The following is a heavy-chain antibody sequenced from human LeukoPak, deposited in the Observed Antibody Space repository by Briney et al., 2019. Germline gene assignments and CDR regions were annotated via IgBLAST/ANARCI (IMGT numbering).Heavy chain of an antibody. Sequence: PGGSLRPSCAASGFTFSSYAMTWVRQAPGKGLEWVSSISGSGGSTYYADSVKGRFTVSRDNSKNTLYLQVNSLRAEDTAVYYCAKDLDTAMIGKIDSWGQGTLVTVSS. CDR3: AKDLDTAMIGKIDS. D-gene: IGHD5-18*01. J-gene: IGHJ4*02. CDR1: GFTFSSYA. CDR2: ISGSGGST. V-gene: IGHV3-23*01.